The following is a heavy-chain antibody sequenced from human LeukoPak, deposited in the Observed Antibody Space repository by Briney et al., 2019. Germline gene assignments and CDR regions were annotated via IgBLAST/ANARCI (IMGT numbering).Heavy chain of an antibody. CDR3: AKWGDYDILTGYYDPDY. V-gene: IGHV3-23*01. D-gene: IGHD3-9*01. CDR1: GFTFKNYA. J-gene: IGHJ4*02. Sequence: PGGSLRLSCAASGFTFKNYAMSWVRQAPGKGLEWVSAITGSGGTTFYADSVKGRFTISRDNSKNTLYLQMNSLRAGDTAVYYCAKWGDYDILTGYYDPDYWGQGTLVTVSS. CDR2: ITGSGGTT.